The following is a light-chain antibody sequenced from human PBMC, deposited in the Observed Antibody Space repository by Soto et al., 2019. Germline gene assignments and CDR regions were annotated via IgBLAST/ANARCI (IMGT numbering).Light chain of an antibody. CDR3: QQSGSSPRT. V-gene: IGKV3-20*01. J-gene: IGKJ2*01. Sequence: EIVLTQSPGTLSLSPGERATLSCRASQSVSNVYLAWYQQKPVQAPRLLIYDASNRATGIPDRFSGSGYGTEFTLTISRLEPEDFAVYYCQQSGSSPRTFGQGTKLEIK. CDR1: QSVSNVY. CDR2: DAS.